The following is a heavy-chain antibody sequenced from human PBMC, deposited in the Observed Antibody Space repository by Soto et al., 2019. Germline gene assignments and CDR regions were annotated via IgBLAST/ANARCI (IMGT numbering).Heavy chain of an antibody. J-gene: IGHJ6*02. CDR3: ATSVGIAPTGEDRTDV. D-gene: IGHD2-8*02. CDR1: GGTFSIYG. Sequence: QVQLVQSGAEVKKTGSSVKVSCKASGGTFSIYGFSWVRQAPGQGPVWIGGIIPILTTPNYAQIFQGRVTNVADEPTTTVYMELSSLKCEDTAVYYCATSVGIAPTGEDRTDVWSQGTSLTASS. V-gene: IGHV1-69*01. CDR2: IIPILTTP.